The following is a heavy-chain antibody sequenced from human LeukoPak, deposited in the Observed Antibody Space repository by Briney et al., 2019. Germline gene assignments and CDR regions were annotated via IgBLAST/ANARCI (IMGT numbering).Heavy chain of an antibody. V-gene: IGHV6-1*01. CDR1: GDSVSSNSAA. D-gene: IGHD5-12*01. CDR3: ARDLRNREGYSGYEVIDY. J-gene: IGHJ4*02. Sequence: SQTLSLTCAISGDSVSSNSAAWNWIRQSPSRGLEWLGRTYYRSKWYNDYAVSVKSRLTINPDTSKNQFSLQLNSVTPEDTAVYYCARDLRNREGYSGYEVIDYWGQGTLVTVSS. CDR2: TYYRSKWYN.